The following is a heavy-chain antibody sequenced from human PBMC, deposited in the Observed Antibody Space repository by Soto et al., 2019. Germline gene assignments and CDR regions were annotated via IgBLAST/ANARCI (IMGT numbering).Heavy chain of an antibody. CDR3: ARRTGTVLQWRWFDP. Sequence: KPSETLSLTCAVYGGSFSGYYWSWIRQPPGKGLEWIGEINHSGSTNYNPSLKSRVTISVDTSKNQFSLKLSSVTAADTAVYYCARRTGTVLQWRWFDPWGQGTLVTVSS. J-gene: IGHJ5*02. D-gene: IGHD1-1*01. V-gene: IGHV4-34*01. CDR2: INHSGST. CDR1: GGSFSGYY.